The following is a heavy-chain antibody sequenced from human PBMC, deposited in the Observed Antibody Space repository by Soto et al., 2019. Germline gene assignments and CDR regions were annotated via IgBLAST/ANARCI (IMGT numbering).Heavy chain of an antibody. J-gene: IGHJ5*01. CDR1: GVSIHNSHSF. CDR3: GRVVEGATRHTDPDS. V-gene: IGHV4-39*01. Sequence: SETLSLTCTVSGVSIHNSHSFWAWLRQPPGKGLQFIASVYHNGGAHYNSSLKSRVTISVDTANNQVSLRMRSLTAADTAFYDCGRVVEGATRHTDPDSWGQGILVT. CDR2: VYHNGGA. D-gene: IGHD2-21*01.